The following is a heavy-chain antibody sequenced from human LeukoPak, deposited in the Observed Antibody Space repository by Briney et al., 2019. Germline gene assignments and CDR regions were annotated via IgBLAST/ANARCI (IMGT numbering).Heavy chain of an antibody. CDR2: ISGSGGST. CDR3: AKMRLEMATISLIDY. D-gene: IGHD5-24*01. J-gene: IGHJ4*02. Sequence: GGSLRLSXAASGFTFSSYAMSWVRQAPGKGLEWVSAISGSGGSTYYADSVKGRFTISRDNSKSTLYLQMNSLRAEDTAVYYCAKMRLEMATISLIDYWGQGTLVTVSS. CDR1: GFTFSSYA. V-gene: IGHV3-23*01.